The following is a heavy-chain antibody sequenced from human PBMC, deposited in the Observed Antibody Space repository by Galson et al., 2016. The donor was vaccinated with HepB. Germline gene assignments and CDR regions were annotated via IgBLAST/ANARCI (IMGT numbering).Heavy chain of an antibody. D-gene: IGHD2-2*01. Sequence: SLRLSCAASGFSFSSYGMHWVRQAPGKGLEWVAVIWFDGSNKYYEDSVKGRFTISRDNSKNTLFLQMSSLRAEDTAVYYCARERGASTWYYLDYWGQGALVTVSS. CDR1: GFSFSSYG. J-gene: IGHJ4*02. V-gene: IGHV3-33*01. CDR2: IWFDGSNK. CDR3: ARERGASTWYYLDY.